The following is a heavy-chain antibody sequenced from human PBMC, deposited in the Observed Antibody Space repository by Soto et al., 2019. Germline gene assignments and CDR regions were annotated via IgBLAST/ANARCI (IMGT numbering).Heavy chain of an antibody. CDR2: IYYSGST. CDR3: ATATFNYDFFDAFDI. Sequence: SETLSLTCTVSGGSISSYYWSWIRQPPGKGLEWIGYIYYSGSTNYNPSLKSRVTISVDTSKNQFSLKLSSVTAADTAVYYCATATFNYDFFDAFDIWGQGTMVTVSS. J-gene: IGHJ3*02. D-gene: IGHD3-3*01. V-gene: IGHV4-59*01. CDR1: GGSISSYY.